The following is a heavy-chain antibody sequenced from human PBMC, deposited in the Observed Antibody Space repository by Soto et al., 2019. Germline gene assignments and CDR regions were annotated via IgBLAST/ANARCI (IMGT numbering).Heavy chain of an antibody. V-gene: IGHV1-69*13. CDR1: GGTFSSYA. CDR2: IIPIFGTA. CDR3: ASHIAAAPVRYNWFDP. Sequence: VASVKVSFKASGGTFSSYAISWLRQAPGQGLEWMGGIIPIFGTANYAQKFQGRVTITADESTSTAYMELSSLRSEDTAVYYCASHIAAAPVRYNWFDPWGQGTLVTVSS. D-gene: IGHD6-13*01. J-gene: IGHJ5*02.